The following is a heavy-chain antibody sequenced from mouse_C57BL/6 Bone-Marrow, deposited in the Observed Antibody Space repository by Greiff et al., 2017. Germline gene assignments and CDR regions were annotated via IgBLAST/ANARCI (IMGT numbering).Heavy chain of an antibody. Sequence: VQLKESGPVLVKPGASVKMSCKASGYTFTDYYMNWVKQSHGKSLEWIGVINPYNGGTSYNQKFKGKATLTVDKSSSTAYMELNSLTSEDSAVYYCARWLLLYYYAMDYWGQGTSVTVSS. V-gene: IGHV1-19*01. CDR3: ARWLLLYYYAMDY. D-gene: IGHD2-3*01. CDR2: INPYNGGT. CDR1: GYTFTDYY. J-gene: IGHJ4*01.